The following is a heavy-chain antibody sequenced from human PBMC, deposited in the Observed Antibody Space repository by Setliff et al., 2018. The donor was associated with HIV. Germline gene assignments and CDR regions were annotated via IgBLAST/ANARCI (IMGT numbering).Heavy chain of an antibody. CDR1: GGPISTNDYY. V-gene: IGHV4-39*01. CDR2: VHYGGSI. D-gene: IGHD3-3*01. Sequence: SETLSLTCTVSGGPISTNDYYWGFIRQSPGKGLEWIASVHYGGSIFYNPSLKSRVTLSVGTSKRQFFLNLSSATTADTAMYYCVRPSFGIGGGSMYDYWGQGILVTVSS. CDR3: VRPSFGIGGGSMYDY. J-gene: IGHJ4*02.